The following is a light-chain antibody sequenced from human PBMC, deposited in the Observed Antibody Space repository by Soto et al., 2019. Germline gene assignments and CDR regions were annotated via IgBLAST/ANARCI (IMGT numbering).Light chain of an antibody. CDR3: MQGLQSLT. Sequence: DIVMTQSPLSLPVTPGDPASISCRSSQSLLHSNGYNYLDWYLQKPGQSPQLLISLGSNRASGVPDRFSGSGSGTDFTLKISRVEAEDVGVYYCMQGLQSLTFGGGTKVEIK. CDR2: LGS. J-gene: IGKJ4*01. V-gene: IGKV2-28*01. CDR1: QSLLHSNGYNY.